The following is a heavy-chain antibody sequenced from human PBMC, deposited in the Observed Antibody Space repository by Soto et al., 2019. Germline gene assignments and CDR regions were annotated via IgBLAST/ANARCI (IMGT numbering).Heavy chain of an antibody. V-gene: IGHV4-59*01. Sequence: LVILDITCSVSGGTMCGYYGTWVRQHPGKGLEFIAYMHDSGNTNYNPSLRSRVTISVDKSKNQFSLRLSSVTAADTAVYYCAKVVLLADTPAAKYYFDYWGQGTLVTVSS. J-gene: IGHJ4*02. CDR3: AKVVLLADTPAAKYYFDY. D-gene: IGHD2-15*01. CDR2: MHDSGNT. CDR1: GGTMCGYY.